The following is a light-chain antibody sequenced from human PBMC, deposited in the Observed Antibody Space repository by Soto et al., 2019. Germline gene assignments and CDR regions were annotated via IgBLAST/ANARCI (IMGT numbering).Light chain of an antibody. J-gene: IGKJ1*01. CDR3: QQYINSRWT. Sequence: EIVLTQSPGTLSLSPGERATLSCRATQTVASNYFAWYQQKPGQAPRLLMNGASSRATGVPDRFSGSGSGTDFTLTISRLEPGDFAVYYCQQYINSRWTFGQGTKVDI. CDR2: GAS. V-gene: IGKV3-20*01. CDR1: QTVASNY.